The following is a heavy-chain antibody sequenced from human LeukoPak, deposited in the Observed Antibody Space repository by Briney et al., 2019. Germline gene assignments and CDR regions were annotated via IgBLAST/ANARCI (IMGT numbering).Heavy chain of an antibody. CDR3: AKTSSGYYFDY. V-gene: IGHV3-21*04. J-gene: IGHJ4*02. Sequence: GGSLRLSCAASGFTFSSYSMNWVRQAPGKGLEWVSSISSSSSYIYYADSVKGRFTISRDNPKNTLYLQMNSLRAEDTAVYYCAKTSSGYYFDYWGQGTLVTVSS. D-gene: IGHD1/OR15-1a*01. CDR1: GFTFSSYS. CDR2: ISSSSSYI.